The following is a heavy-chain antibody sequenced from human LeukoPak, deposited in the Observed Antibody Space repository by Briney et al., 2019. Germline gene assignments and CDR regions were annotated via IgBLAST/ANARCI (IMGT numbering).Heavy chain of an antibody. Sequence: SQTLSLTCTVSGGSINSGSYYWSWIRQPAGKGLEWIERIYTSGSTNYNPSLKSRVTISVDTSKNQFSLKLSSVTAADTAVYYCAREVEMATINFDYWGQGTLVTVSS. CDR1: GGSINSGSYY. J-gene: IGHJ4*02. V-gene: IGHV4-61*02. CDR3: AREVEMATINFDY. D-gene: IGHD5-24*01. CDR2: IYTSGST.